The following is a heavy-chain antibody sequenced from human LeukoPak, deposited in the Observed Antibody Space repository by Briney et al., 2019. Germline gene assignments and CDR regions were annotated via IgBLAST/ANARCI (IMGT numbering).Heavy chain of an antibody. V-gene: IGHV4-59*12. Sequence: SETLSLTCSASGGSIRSYYWSWIRQPPGKGLEWIGYIYDSGSTNSNPSLKSRVTISLDTSKKQFSLQLSSVTAADTAVYYCAREWYYDSSAYYCFDYWGQGTLVTVSS. J-gene: IGHJ4*02. CDR1: GGSIRSYY. CDR2: IYDSGST. CDR3: AREWYYDSSAYYCFDY. D-gene: IGHD3-22*01.